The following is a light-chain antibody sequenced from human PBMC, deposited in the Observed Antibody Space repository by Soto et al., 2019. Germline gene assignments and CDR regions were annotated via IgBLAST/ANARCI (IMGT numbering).Light chain of an antibody. Sequence: QSVLTQPASVSGSPGQSITISCTGTSSDVGGYNYVSWYQQHPGKAPKLMIYEVSNRPSGISNRFSGSKSDNTASLTISGLQAEDEADYYCSSYTSSSFWVFGGGTKLTVL. CDR3: SSYTSSSFWV. CDR1: SSDVGGYNY. J-gene: IGLJ3*02. V-gene: IGLV2-14*01. CDR2: EVS.